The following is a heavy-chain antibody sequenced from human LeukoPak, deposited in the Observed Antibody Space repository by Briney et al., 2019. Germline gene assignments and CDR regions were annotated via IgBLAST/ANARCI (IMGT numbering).Heavy chain of an antibody. Sequence: GASVTVSCKASGGTFSSYAISWVRQAPGQGLEWMGGIIPIFGAANSAQKFQGRVTITADESTSTAYMELSSLRSEDTAVYYCARDRIRGGTSNCINGVCYSQLDYWGQGTLVTVSS. CDR3: ARDRIRGGTSNCINGVCYSQLDY. J-gene: IGHJ4*02. CDR1: GGTFSSYA. V-gene: IGHV1-69*13. D-gene: IGHD2-8*01. CDR2: IIPIFGAA.